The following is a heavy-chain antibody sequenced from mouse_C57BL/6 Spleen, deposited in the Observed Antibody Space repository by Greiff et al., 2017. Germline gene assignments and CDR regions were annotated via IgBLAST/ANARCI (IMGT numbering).Heavy chain of an antibody. CDR1: GFSFNTYA. Sequence: EVHLVESGGGLVQPKGSLKLSCAASGFSFNTYAMNWVRQAPGKGLEWVARIRSKSNNYATDYADSVKDRFTISRDGAESMLYLQMNNLKTEDTAMYYCVRHNSYYGSMGYAMDYWGQGTSVTVSS. CDR2: IRSKSNNYAT. D-gene: IGHD1-1*01. V-gene: IGHV10-1*01. CDR3: VRHNSYYGSMGYAMDY. J-gene: IGHJ4*01.